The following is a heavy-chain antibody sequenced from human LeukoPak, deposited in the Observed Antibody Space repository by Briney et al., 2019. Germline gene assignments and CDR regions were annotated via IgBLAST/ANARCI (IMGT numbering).Heavy chain of an antibody. CDR1: GFTFSSYA. Sequence: GRSLRLSCAASGFTFSSYAMHWVRQAPGQGLEWVAIISYDGSNKYYANSVRGRFSISRDNSKNTLYLQLNSLRADDTAVYYCARGELLRLRDRAFGYWGQGYLVTVSS. D-gene: IGHD1-7*01. CDR3: ARGELLRLRDRAFGY. J-gene: IGHJ4*02. CDR2: ISYDGSNK. V-gene: IGHV3-30*04.